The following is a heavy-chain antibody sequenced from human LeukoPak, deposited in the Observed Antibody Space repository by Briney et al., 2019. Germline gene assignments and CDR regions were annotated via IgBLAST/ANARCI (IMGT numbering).Heavy chain of an antibody. CDR1: GGSISGSSYY. D-gene: IGHD2-8*01. CDR3: ARLMGRDWYFDL. V-gene: IGHV4-39*01. Sequence: PSETLSLTCTVSGGSISGSSYYWGWIRQPPGKGLEWIGSIYYSGSTYYNPSLKSRVTISVDTSKNQFSLKLSSVTAADTAVYYCARLMGRDWYFDLWGRGTLVTVSS. CDR2: IYYSGST. J-gene: IGHJ2*01.